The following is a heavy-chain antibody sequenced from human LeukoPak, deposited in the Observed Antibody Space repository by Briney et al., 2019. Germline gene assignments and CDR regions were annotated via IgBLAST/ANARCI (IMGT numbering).Heavy chain of an antibody. D-gene: IGHD5-18*01. CDR2: ISSSGSTI. CDR3: ASGTLSGGYSSKLPDY. Sequence: GGSLRLSCAASGFTFSSYSMNWVRQAPGKGLEWVSYISSSGSTIYYADSVKGRFTISRDNAKNSLYLQMNSLRAEDTAVYYCASGTLSGGYSSKLPDYWGQGTLVTVSS. V-gene: IGHV3-48*04. J-gene: IGHJ4*02. CDR1: GFTFSSYS.